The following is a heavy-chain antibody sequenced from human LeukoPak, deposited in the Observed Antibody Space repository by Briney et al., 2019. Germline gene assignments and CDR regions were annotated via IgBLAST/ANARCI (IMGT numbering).Heavy chain of an antibody. CDR2: ISSGAKAI. V-gene: IGHV3-11*01. J-gene: IGHJ5*02. Sequence: GGSLRLSCTASGFTFSDYHMTWIRQAPGKGLEWISDISSGAKAIFYADSVKGRFTISRDDANNSLNLQMNSLRAEDTAVYYCARIRPSIPVAFDPWGQGTLVTVSS. D-gene: IGHD6-6*01. CDR1: GFTFSDYH. CDR3: ARIRPSIPVAFDP.